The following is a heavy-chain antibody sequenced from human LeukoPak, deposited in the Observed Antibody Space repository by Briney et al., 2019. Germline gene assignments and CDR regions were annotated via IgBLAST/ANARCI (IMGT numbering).Heavy chain of an antibody. CDR2: INHSGGT. CDR3: AGGDLDY. J-gene: IGHJ4*02. V-gene: IGHV4-34*01. CDR1: GGSFSGYS. Sequence: PSETLSLTCAVYGGSFSGYSWNWIRQPPVKGLEWIGEINHSGGTNYNPSLKSRVTISVDTSKNQFSLKLSSVTAADTAVYYCAGGDLDYWGQGSLVTVSS.